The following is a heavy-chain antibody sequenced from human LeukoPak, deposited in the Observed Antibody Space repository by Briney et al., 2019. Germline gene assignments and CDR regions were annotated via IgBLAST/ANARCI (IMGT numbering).Heavy chain of an antibody. CDR3: ARTDIVVVPASHLLGEFDY. D-gene: IGHD2-2*01. CDR1: GGTFSSYA. CDR2: IIPIFGTA. V-gene: IGHV1-69*05. J-gene: IGHJ4*02. Sequence: ASVKVSCKASGGTFSSYAISWVRQAPGQGLEWMGGIIPIFGTANYAQKFQGRVTITTDESTSTAYMELSSLRSEYTAVYYCARTDIVVVPASHLLGEFDYWGQGTLVTVSS.